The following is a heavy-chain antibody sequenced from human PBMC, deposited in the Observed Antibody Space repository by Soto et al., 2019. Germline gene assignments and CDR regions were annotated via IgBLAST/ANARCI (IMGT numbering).Heavy chain of an antibody. CDR2: ISYDGSNK. J-gene: IGHJ4*02. CDR1: GFTFSSYA. V-gene: IGHV3-30-3*01. CDR3: ARDLTSVYYYDSSGYQFDY. Sequence: PGGSLRLSCAASGFTFSSYAMHWVRQAPGKGLEWVAVISYDGSNKYYADSVKGRFTISRDNSKNTLYLQMNSLRAEDTAVYYCARDLTSVYYYDSSGYQFDYWGQGTLVTVSS. D-gene: IGHD3-22*01.